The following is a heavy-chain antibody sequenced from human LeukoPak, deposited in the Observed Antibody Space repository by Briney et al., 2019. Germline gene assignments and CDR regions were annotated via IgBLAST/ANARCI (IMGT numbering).Heavy chain of an antibody. Sequence: SETLSLTCTVSGASISSSGYYWGWIRQPPGKGLEWIGSMYYGGSTYYNTSLKSRVTISEGTSNKQFSLKLTSVTAADTAVYYCARQSIVGATRRFDYWGQGTLVTVSS. CDR1: GASISSSGYY. CDR3: ARQSIVGATRRFDY. V-gene: IGHV4-39*01. CDR2: MYYGGST. D-gene: IGHD1-26*01. J-gene: IGHJ4*02.